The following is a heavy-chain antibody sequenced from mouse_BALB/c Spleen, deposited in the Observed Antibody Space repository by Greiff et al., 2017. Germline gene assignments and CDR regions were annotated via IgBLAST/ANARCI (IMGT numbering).Heavy chain of an antibody. CDR2: IYPGSGNT. V-gene: IGHV1-63*01. Sequence: QVQLQQSGAELVRPGTSVKISCKASGYAFTNYWLGWVKQRPGHGLEWIGDIYPGSGNTYYNEKFKGKATLTADKSSSTAYMQLSSLTSEDSAVYFCARQETDYWGQGTTLTVSS. J-gene: IGHJ2*01. CDR1: GYAFTNYW. CDR3: ARQETDY.